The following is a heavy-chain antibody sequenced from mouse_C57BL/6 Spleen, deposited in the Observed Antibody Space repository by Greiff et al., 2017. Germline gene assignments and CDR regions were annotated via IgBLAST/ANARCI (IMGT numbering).Heavy chain of an antibody. D-gene: IGHD2-5*01. V-gene: IGHV1-15*01. CDR2: IDPETGGT. Sequence: VQLQQSGAELVRPGASVTLSCKASGYTFTDYEMHWVKQTPVHGLEWIGAIDPETGGTAYNQKFKGQAILTADKSSSTAYMELRSLTSEDSAVYYCTRRGHYSNSYFDYWGQGTTLTVSS. J-gene: IGHJ2*01. CDR1: GYTFTDYE. CDR3: TRRGHYSNSYFDY.